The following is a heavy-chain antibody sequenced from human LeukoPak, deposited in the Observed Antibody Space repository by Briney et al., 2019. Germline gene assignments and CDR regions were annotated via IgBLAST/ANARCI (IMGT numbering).Heavy chain of an antibody. Sequence: SVKVSCKASGGTFSSYAISWVRQAPGQGLEWMGRIIPILGIANYAQKFQGRVTITADKSTSTAYMELSSLRSDDTAVYYCARDGVSKGKRFDYWGQGTLVTVSS. J-gene: IGHJ4*02. CDR1: GGTFSSYA. CDR3: ARDGVSKGKRFDY. CDR2: IIPILGIA. V-gene: IGHV1-69*04. D-gene: IGHD2-8*01.